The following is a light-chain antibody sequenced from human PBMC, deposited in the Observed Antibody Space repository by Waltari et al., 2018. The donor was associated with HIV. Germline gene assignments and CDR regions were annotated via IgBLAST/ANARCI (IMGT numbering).Light chain of an antibody. V-gene: IGKV1-39*01. J-gene: IGKJ5*01. CDR3: QQTYGTPD. Sequence: DIQMTQSPSSLSASVGDSVTIACRASQGISTYLNWYQHKPGRAPRLIIYATSSLESGVPSRFSGTGSGTDFSLTISNLQPEDFATYYCQQTYGTPDFGQGTRLDIK. CDR2: ATS. CDR1: QGISTY.